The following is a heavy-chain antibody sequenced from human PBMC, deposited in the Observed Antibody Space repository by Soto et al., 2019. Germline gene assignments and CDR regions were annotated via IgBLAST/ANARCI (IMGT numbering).Heavy chain of an antibody. CDR2: IYYSGST. V-gene: IGHV4-59*01. J-gene: IGHJ4*02. D-gene: IGHD6-13*01. Sequence: SETLSLTCTFSCGSIISYYWSWIRQPPGKGLEWIGYIYYSGSTNYNPSLKSRVTISVDTSKNQFSLKLSSVTAADTAVYYCAREDSSSWYFDYWGQGTLVTVSS. CDR3: AREDSSSWYFDY. CDR1: CGSIISYY.